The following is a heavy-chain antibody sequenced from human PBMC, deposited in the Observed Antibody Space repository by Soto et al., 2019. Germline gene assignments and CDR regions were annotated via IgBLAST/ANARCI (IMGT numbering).Heavy chain of an antibody. V-gene: IGHV3-21*06. CDR2: ISSSSTYI. D-gene: IGHD2-2*01. CDR1: GFTFGDYT. J-gene: IGHJ4*02. Sequence: EVQLVESGGGLVKPGGSLRLSCAASGFTFGDYTMNWVRQAPGKGLEWVSSISSSSTYIYYADSVRGRFTISRDNAKNLLHLQMNSLRAEDTAVYYCARDYQLLTAVFDYWGQGTLVTVSS. CDR3: ARDYQLLTAVFDY.